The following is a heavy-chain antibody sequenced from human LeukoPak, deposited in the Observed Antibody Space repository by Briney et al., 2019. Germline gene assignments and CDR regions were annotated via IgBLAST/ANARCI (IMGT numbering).Heavy chain of an antibody. J-gene: IGHJ4*02. Sequence: SVKVSCKASGGTFSSYAISWVRQAPGQGLEWMGGIIPIFGTANYAQKFQGRVTITADESTSTAYMELSRLRSDDTAVYYCATLYYYDSSGLSDYWGQGTLVTVSS. CDR2: IIPIFGTA. D-gene: IGHD3-22*01. CDR3: ATLYYYDSSGLSDY. V-gene: IGHV1-69*13. CDR1: GGTFSSYA.